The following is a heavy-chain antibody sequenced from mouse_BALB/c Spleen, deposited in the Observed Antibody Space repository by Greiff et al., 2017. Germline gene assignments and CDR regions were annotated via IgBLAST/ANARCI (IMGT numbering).Heavy chain of an antibody. J-gene: IGHJ1*01. V-gene: IGHV2-6-7*01. CDR1: GFSLTGYG. CDR3: ARAHYYGSSYAWYFDV. CDR2: IWGDGST. Sequence: QVQLKESGPGLVAPSQSLSITCTVSGFSLTGYGVNWVRQPPGKGLEWLGMIWGDGSTDYNSALKSRLSISKDNSKSQVFLKMNSLQTDDTARYYCARAHYYGSSYAWYFDVWGAGTTVTVSS. D-gene: IGHD1-1*01.